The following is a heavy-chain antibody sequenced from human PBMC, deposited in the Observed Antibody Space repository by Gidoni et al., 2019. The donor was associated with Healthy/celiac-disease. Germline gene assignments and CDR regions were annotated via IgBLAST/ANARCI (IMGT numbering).Heavy chain of an antibody. Sequence: EVQLVESGGGLVKPGGSLRISCAASGFPFSRYSMNWVRQAPGKGLVWVSSISSRSSYIYYADSVKCRFTISRDNAKNSLYLQMKSLRAEDTAVYDCARDTVTLYYYYGMDVWGQGTTVTVSS. CDR3: ARDTVTLYYYYGMDV. V-gene: IGHV3-21*01. D-gene: IGHD4-4*01. CDR1: GFPFSRYS. CDR2: ISSRSSYI. J-gene: IGHJ6*02.